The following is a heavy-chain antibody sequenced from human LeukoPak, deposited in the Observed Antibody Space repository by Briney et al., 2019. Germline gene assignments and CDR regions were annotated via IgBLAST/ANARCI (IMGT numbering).Heavy chain of an antibody. CDR3: ARDPATWYLDV. D-gene: IGHD5-24*01. CDR2: ISSSGSNI. V-gene: IGHV3-21*06. CDR1: GFSISTFS. J-gene: IGHJ6*02. Sequence: GGSLRLSCVASGFSISTFSMNWVRQAPGKGLEWVSSISSSGSNIYYADSLRGRVTMSRDDAMNSLSLQLNSLKPEDPAVYYCARDPATWYLDVWGQGTTVTVSS.